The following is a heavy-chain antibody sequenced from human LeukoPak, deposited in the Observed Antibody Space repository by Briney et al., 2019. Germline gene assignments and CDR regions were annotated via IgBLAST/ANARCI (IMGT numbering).Heavy chain of an antibody. CDR1: GFTFDNYA. CDR2: ICWNSGSI. D-gene: IGHD3-3*01. J-gene: IGHJ4*02. Sequence: GGSLTLSCAASGFTFDNYAMHWIRQAPGKGLEWVAGICWNSGSISYADSVKGRLTISRDNAKNSLYLQMNSLRAEDTALYYCAKVLTYYDFWSGSFDYWGQGTLVTVSS. CDR3: AKVLTYYDFWSGSFDY. V-gene: IGHV3-9*01.